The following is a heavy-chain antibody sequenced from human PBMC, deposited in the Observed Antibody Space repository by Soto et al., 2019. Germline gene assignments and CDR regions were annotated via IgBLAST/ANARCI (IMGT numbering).Heavy chain of an antibody. J-gene: IGHJ5*01. V-gene: IGHV2-5*01. CDR1: GFSLSTTGVG. D-gene: IGHD3-22*01. Sequence: QITLKESGPTLVNPTQTLTLTCTFSGFSLSTTGVGVGGIRQPAGKALEWLALIDWHDDTRYSPSLKSRLTRTTDTPKSQVIRTTTDLDPPDTASYYCTHANLSCNDTYCATWFASWGQGTRVTVS. CDR3: THANLSCNDTYCATWFAS. CDR2: IDWHDDT.